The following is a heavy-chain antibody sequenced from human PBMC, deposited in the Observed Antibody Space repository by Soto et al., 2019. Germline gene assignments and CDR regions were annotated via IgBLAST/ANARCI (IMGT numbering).Heavy chain of an antibody. V-gene: IGHV4-39*01. CDR3: ASRNYYDSSGYAYDY. CDR2: IYYSGST. J-gene: IGHJ4*02. Sequence: SETLSLTCTVSGGSISSSSYYWGWIRQPPGKGLEWIGSIYYSGSTYYNPSLKSRVTISVDTSKNQFSLKLSSVTAADTAVYYCASRNYYDSSGYAYDYWGQGTLVTVS. CDR1: GGSISSSSYY. D-gene: IGHD3-22*01.